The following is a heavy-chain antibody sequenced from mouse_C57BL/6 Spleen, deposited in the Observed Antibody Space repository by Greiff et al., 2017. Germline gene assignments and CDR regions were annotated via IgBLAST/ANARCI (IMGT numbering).Heavy chain of an antibody. CDR1: GYTFTSYW. V-gene: IGHV1-59*01. Sequence: QVQLQQPGAELVRPGTSVKLSCKASGYTFTSYWMHWVKQRPGQGLEWIGVIDPSDSYTNYNQKFKGKATLTVDTSSSTAYMQLSSLTSEDSAVYYCAREGYGSSYYFDYWGQGTTRTVSS. CDR2: IDPSDSYT. CDR3: AREGYGSSYYFDY. D-gene: IGHD1-1*01. J-gene: IGHJ2*01.